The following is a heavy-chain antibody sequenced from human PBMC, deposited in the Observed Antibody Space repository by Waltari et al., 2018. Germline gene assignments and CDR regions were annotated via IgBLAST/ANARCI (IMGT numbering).Heavy chain of an antibody. Sequence: EAQLLESGGTLVQPGGSLRLSCAASGFTFSSYAMSWVRQAPGKGLEWVSIIYSGGSTTYYADSVKGRFTISRDNSKSTLSLQMNSLRAEDTAVYYCAKAPIAASPYYFDYWGQGTLVTVSS. CDR3: AKAPIAASPYYFDY. V-gene: IGHV3-23*03. D-gene: IGHD6-6*01. CDR2: IYSGGSTT. J-gene: IGHJ4*02. CDR1: GFTFSSYA.